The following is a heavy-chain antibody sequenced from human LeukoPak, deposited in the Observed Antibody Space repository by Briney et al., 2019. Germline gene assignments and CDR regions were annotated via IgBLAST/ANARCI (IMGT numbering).Heavy chain of an antibody. CDR3: ARHDLHHSPRGVTTVGNWFDP. Sequence: TSETLSLTCTVSGGSICIYYWSWIRQPPGKGLEWIGYIYYSGSTNYNPSLKSRVTISVDTSKNQFSLKLSSVTAADTAVYYCARHDLHHSPRGVTTVGNWFDPWGQGTLVTVSS. V-gene: IGHV4-59*08. D-gene: IGHD4-17*01. J-gene: IGHJ5*02. CDR2: IYYSGST. CDR1: GGSICIYY.